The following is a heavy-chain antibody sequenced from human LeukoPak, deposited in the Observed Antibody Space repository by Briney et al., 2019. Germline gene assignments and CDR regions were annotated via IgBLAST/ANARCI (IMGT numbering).Heavy chain of an antibody. CDR2: IKQDGSEK. Sequence: GESLRLSCAASGFTFSSYWMSWVRQAPGKGLEWVANIKQDGSEKYYVDSVKGRFTISRDNAKNSLYLQMNSLRAEDTAVYYCATLAARGLYGMDVWGQGTTVTVSS. CDR1: GFTFSSYW. V-gene: IGHV3-7*01. J-gene: IGHJ6*02. D-gene: IGHD6-6*01. CDR3: ATLAARGLYGMDV.